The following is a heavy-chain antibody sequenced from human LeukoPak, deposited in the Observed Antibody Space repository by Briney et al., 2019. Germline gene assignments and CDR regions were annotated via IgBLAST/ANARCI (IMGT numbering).Heavy chain of an antibody. V-gene: IGHV4-59*01. CDR2: IYYSGST. Sequence: SETLSLTCTVSGGSISSYYWSWIRQPPGKGLEWIGYIYYSGSTNYNPSPESRVTISVDTSKNQFSLKLSSVTAADTAVYYCARALLDYFDYWGQGTLVTVSS. D-gene: IGHD2-15*01. CDR3: ARALLDYFDY. J-gene: IGHJ4*02. CDR1: GGSISSYY.